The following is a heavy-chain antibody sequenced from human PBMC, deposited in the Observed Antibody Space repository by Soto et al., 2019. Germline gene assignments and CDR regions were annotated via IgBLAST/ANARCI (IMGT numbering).Heavy chain of an antibody. CDR3: AHRWDYDFWSGYYAAPYYYGMDV. V-gene: IGHV2-5*01. CDR1: GFSLSTSGVG. J-gene: IGHJ6*02. Sequence: SGPTLVNPTQTLTLTCTFSGFSLSTSGVGVGWIRQPPGKALEWLALIYWNDDKRYSPSLKSRLTITKDTSKNQVVLTMTNMDPVDTATYYCAHRWDYDFWSGYYAAPYYYGMDVWGQATTVTVSS. CDR2: IYWNDDK. D-gene: IGHD3-3*01.